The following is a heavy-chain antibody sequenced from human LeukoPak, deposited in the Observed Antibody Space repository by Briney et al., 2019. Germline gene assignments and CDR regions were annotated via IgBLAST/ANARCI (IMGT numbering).Heavy chain of an antibody. CDR1: GGSISSSSYH. V-gene: IGHV4-39*01. CDR2: IYYSGST. Sequence: SETLSLTCTVSGGSISSSSYHWGWIRQPPGKGLEWFGSIYYSGSTYYNPSLKSRVTISVDTSKNQSSLQLSAVTAADTAEYYCARPGGSSFGFDYWGQGTLVTVSS. D-gene: IGHD6-6*01. CDR3: ARPGGSSFGFDY. J-gene: IGHJ4*02.